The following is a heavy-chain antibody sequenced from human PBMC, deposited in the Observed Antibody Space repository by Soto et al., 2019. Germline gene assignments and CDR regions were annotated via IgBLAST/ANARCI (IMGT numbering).Heavy chain of an antibody. CDR2: IWYDGSNK. J-gene: IGHJ4*02. Sequence: QVQLVESGGGVVQPGRSLRLSCAASGFTFSSYGMHWVRQAPGKGLEWVAVIWYDGSNKYYADSVKGRFTISRDNSKNTLYLQMNSLRAEDTAVYYCARDPHGYGGRKGQGTNDYWGQGTLVTVSS. CDR1: GFTFSSYG. V-gene: IGHV3-33*01. D-gene: IGHD2-15*01. CDR3: ARDPHGYGGRKGQGTNDY.